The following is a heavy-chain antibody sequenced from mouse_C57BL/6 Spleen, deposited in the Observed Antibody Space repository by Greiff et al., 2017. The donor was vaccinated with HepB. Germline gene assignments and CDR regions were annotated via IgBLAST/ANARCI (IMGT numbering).Heavy chain of an antibody. D-gene: IGHD2-1*01. CDR3: ARFSGKGDAMDY. CDR2: IYPGSGST. CDR1: GYTFTSYW. J-gene: IGHJ4*01. V-gene: IGHV1-55*01. Sequence: QVQLKQPGAELVKPGASVKMSCKASGYTFTSYWITWVKQRPGQGLEWIGDIYPGSGSTNYNEKFKSKATLTVDTSSSTAYMQLSSLTSEDSAVYYCARFSGKGDAMDYWGQGTSVTVSS.